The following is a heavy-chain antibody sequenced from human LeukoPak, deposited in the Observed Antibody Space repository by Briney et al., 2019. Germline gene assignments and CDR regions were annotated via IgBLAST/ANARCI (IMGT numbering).Heavy chain of an antibody. CDR2: IYYSGST. D-gene: IGHD5-18*01. Sequence: SETLSLTCTVSGGSISTSNYYWGWIRQPPGKGLEWIGSIYYSGSTYYNPSLKSRVTISVDTSKNQFSLKLSSVTAADTAVYYCARADTAMVTPVFDYWGQGTLVTVSS. CDR3: ARADTAMVTPVFDY. CDR1: GGSISTSNYY. J-gene: IGHJ4*02. V-gene: IGHV4-39*07.